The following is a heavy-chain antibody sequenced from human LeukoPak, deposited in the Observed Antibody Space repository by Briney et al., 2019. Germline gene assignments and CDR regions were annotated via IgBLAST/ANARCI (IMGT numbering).Heavy chain of an antibody. V-gene: IGHV3-23*01. J-gene: IGHJ3*02. Sequence: GGSLRLSCAASGFAFSTYSMTWVRQAPGKGLEWVSAISGSGGDTYYADSVKGRFTISRDNSKYTLYLQMNSLRAEDTAVYYCAKGFYDNSASGVFDIWGQGTMVTVSS. CDR2: ISGSGGDT. CDR1: GFAFSTYS. CDR3: AKGFYDNSASGVFDI. D-gene: IGHD3-22*01.